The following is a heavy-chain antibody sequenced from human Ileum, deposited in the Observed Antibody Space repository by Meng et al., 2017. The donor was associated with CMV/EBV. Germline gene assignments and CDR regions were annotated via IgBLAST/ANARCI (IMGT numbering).Heavy chain of an antibody. J-gene: IGHJ4*02. CDR2: LYKGSA. D-gene: IGHD3-3*01. CDR3: AREQIGAWSGYFDY. Sequence: GESLKISCAVSGIGVSYNYMVWVRQSPGKGLEWVSTLYKGSAHYAASVEDRFFIPRENSQTMMFLQMNSLTTEDTDVYYCAREQIGAWSGYFDYWGQGIMVTVSS. V-gene: IGHV3-53*01. CDR1: GIGVSYNY.